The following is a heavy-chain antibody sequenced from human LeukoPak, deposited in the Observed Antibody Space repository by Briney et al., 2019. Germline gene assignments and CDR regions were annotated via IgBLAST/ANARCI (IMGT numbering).Heavy chain of an antibody. CDR1: GFTFSSYA. J-gene: IGHJ4*02. D-gene: IGHD2-8*01. V-gene: IGHV3-48*03. Sequence: GGSLRLSCAASGFTFSSYAMSWVRQTPGKGLEWVSYISSSGSNRFYADSVKGRFTISRDNAANSLYLHLDSLRGEDTAVYYCANGDYPDSWGQGTLVTVSS. CDR2: ISSSGSNR. CDR3: ANGDYPDS.